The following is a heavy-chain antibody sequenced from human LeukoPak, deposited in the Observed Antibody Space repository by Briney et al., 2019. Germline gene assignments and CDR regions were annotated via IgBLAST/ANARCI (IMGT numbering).Heavy chain of an antibody. CDR1: GYTFTGYY. CDR3: ATHFTVDYYYYGMDV. Sequence: ASVKVSCKASGYTFTGYYMHWVRQAPGQGLEWMGWINPNSGGTNYAQKFQGRVTMTRDTSISTAYMELSRLRSDDTAVYYCATHFTVDYYYYGMDVWGQGTTVTVSS. V-gene: IGHV1-2*02. CDR2: INPNSGGT. D-gene: IGHD3-3*02. J-gene: IGHJ6*02.